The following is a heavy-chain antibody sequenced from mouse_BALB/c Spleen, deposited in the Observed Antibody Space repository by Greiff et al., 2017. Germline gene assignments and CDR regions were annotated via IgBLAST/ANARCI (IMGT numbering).Heavy chain of an antibody. J-gene: IGHJ2*01. Sequence: EVLLVESGGGLVKPGGSLKLSCAASGFTFSSYAMSWVRQTPEKRLEWVASISSGGSTYYPDSVKGRFTISRDNARNILYLQMSSLRSEDTAMYYCARALLRQALDYWGQGTTLTVSS. V-gene: IGHV5-6-5*01. CDR1: GFTFSSYA. CDR3: ARALLRQALDY. CDR2: ISSGGST. D-gene: IGHD1-2*01.